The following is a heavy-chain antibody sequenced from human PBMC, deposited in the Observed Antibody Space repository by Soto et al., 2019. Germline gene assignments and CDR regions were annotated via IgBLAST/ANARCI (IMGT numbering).Heavy chain of an antibody. Sequence: PGGSLRLSCAASGFTFSIYAMSWVRQAPGKGLEWVSAISGSGGSTYYADSVKGRFTISRDNSKNTLYLQTNSLRAEDTAVYYCAKDRGFSSPARAYYYYYGMDVWGQGTTVTVSS. J-gene: IGHJ6*02. CDR1: GFTFSIYA. V-gene: IGHV3-23*01. CDR3: AKDRGFSSPARAYYYYYGMDV. D-gene: IGHD6-6*01. CDR2: ISGSGGST.